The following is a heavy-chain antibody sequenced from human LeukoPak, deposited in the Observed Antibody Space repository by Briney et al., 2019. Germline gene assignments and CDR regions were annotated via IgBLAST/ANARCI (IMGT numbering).Heavy chain of an antibody. CDR2: IFPGDSET. Sequence: GESLKISCKVSGYFFDTYWIGWVRQMPGKGLEWMRNIFPGDSETRYSPSFQGQVTISADTSISTAYLQWSSLKASDTAIYYCARRSSAASDYWGQGTLVTVSS. CDR3: ARRSSAASDY. J-gene: IGHJ4*02. CDR1: GYFFDTYW. V-gene: IGHV5-51*01. D-gene: IGHD6-13*01.